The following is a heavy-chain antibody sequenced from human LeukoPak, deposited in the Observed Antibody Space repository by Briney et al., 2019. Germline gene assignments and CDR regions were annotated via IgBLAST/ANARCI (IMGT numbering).Heavy chain of an antibody. CDR1: GGTFNSYA. D-gene: IGHD2-2*01. CDR2: INPIFGTA. J-gene: IGHJ3*02. V-gene: IGHV1-69*13. Sequence: SVKVSCKASGGTFNSYAISWVRQAPGQGREWMGGINPIFGTANYAQKFQGRVTITADESTSTAYMELSSLRSEDTAVYYCAREGCSSTSCYASGAFDIWGQGTMVTVSS. CDR3: AREGCSSTSCYASGAFDI.